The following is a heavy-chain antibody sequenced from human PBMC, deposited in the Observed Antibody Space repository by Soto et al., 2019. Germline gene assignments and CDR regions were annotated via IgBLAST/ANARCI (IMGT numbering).Heavy chain of an antibody. CDR1: GFTFSQYV. D-gene: IGHD5-12*01. CDR2: ISSSGNNT. Sequence: VGSLRLSCSASGFTFSQYVMHWVRQAPGQGLEYISAISSSGNNTYYAESVKGRFTITRDNSKKKVFLQMRSLRPDDMAVYYCVKGDYWGQGTPVTVSS. CDR3: VKGDY. J-gene: IGHJ4*02. V-gene: IGHV3-64D*06.